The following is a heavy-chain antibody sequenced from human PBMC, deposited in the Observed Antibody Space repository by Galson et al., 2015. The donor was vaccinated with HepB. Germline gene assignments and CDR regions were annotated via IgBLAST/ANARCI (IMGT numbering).Heavy chain of an antibody. V-gene: IGHV3-53*01. CDR3: ARDDDGSGYQRAFDL. D-gene: IGHD3-22*01. Sequence: SCAASGFPVSNSYMTWIRQAPGKGLEWVSLIYRGRSTYYADSVNGRFPISRDNSKNTLFLQMNSLRAEDTAMYYCARDDDGSGYQRAFDLWGKGTMVTVSS. CDR1: GFPVSNSY. J-gene: IGHJ3*01. CDR2: IYRGRST.